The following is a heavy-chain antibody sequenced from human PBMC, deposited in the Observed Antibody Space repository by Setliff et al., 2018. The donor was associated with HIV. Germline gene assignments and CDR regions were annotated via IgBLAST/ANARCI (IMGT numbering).Heavy chain of an antibody. J-gene: IGHJ6*04. Sequence: PGESLKISCAASGFTFSTYGMHWVRQAPGKGLEWVANIRQDGNERYYVDSVRGRFTISRDNAKNSLYLQMNSLRAEDTALYYCARDIPFGDLLMLQAYMDVWGKGTTVTVSS. CDR3: ARDIPFGDLLMLQAYMDV. V-gene: IGHV3-7*03. CDR2: IRQDGNER. CDR1: GFTFSTYG. D-gene: IGHD3-10*01.